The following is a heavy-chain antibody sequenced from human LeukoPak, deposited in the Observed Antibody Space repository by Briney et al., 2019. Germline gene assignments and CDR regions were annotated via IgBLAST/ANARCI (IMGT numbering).Heavy chain of an antibody. D-gene: IGHD2-2*02. J-gene: IGHJ4*02. CDR1: GFTVSSNY. CDR3: AKVYCSSTSCYTARYFDY. CDR2: IYSGGST. V-gene: IGHV3-53*01. Sequence: GGSLRLSCAASGFTVSSNYMSWVRQAPGKGLEWVSVIYSGGSTYYADSVKGRFTISRDNAKNTLYLQMNSLRAEDTAVYYCAKVYCSSTSCYTARYFDYWGQGTLVTVSS.